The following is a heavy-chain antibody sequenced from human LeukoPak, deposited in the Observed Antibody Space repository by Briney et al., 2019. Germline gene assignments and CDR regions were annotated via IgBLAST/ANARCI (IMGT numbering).Heavy chain of an antibody. V-gene: IGHV4-39*07. CDR3: ARDPGYSYGYRADY. D-gene: IGHD5-18*01. CDR1: GGSISSSSYY. J-gene: IGHJ4*02. CDR2: IYYSGST. Sequence: SETLSLTCTVSGGSISSSSYYWGWIRQPPGKGLEWIGSIYYSGSTYYNPSLKSRVTISVDTSKNQFSLKLSSVTAADTAMYYCARDPGYSYGYRADYWGQGTLVTVSS.